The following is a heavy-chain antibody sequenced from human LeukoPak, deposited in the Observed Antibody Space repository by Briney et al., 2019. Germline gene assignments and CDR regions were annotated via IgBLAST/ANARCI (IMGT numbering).Heavy chain of an antibody. CDR2: ISSSSSDI. CDR3: AREVPALPLDFDY. Sequence: GGSLRLSCAASGFTFSSYSMNWVRQAPGKGLEWVSGISSSSSDIYYADSVKGRFTISRDNAKNSLYLQMNSLRAEDTAVYYCAREVPALPLDFDYWGQGTLVTVSS. D-gene: IGHD2-2*02. CDR1: GFTFSSYS. V-gene: IGHV3-21*01. J-gene: IGHJ4*02.